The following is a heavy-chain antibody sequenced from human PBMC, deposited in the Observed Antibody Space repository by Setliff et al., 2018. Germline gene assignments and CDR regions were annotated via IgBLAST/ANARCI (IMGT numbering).Heavy chain of an antibody. Sequence: ASVKVSCKTSGYSFSNFGISWVRQAPGQGLEWMGWISGHNGSTNYAQKLQGRVIMTTDTSTNTAYMELKSLRSDDTAVYYCARDVGAYCSGRICHPGYWGQGTLVTVSS. J-gene: IGHJ4*02. V-gene: IGHV1-18*01. CDR2: ISGHNGST. D-gene: IGHD2-15*01. CDR1: GYSFSNFG. CDR3: ARDVGAYCSGRICHPGY.